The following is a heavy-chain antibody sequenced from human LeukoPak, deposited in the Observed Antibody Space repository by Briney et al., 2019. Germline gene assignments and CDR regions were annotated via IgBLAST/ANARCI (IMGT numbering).Heavy chain of an antibody. Sequence: NPSQTLSLTCTVSGGSLSSYYWIWIRQTPGKGLEWIAYIHYTGSPTYNPSLKSRVTISVDTSKNQFSLKLTSVTAADTAVYYCARHSPNHYGDYFDYWGQGTLVTVSS. CDR1: GGSLSSYY. V-gene: IGHV4-59*08. CDR2: IHYTGSP. D-gene: IGHD4-17*01. CDR3: ARHSPNHYGDYFDY. J-gene: IGHJ4*02.